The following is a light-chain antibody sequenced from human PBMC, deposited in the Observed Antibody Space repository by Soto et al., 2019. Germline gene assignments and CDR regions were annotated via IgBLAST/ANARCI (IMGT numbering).Light chain of an antibody. CDR3: SSFTSSSTYV. V-gene: IGLV2-18*02. J-gene: IGLJ1*01. Sequence: QSALTQPPSVSGSPGQSGAISCTGTSSDVGSYNRVAWYLQPPGTAPKLMLYEVSNRPSGVPDRFSGSKSGNTAALNISGRQAEYQADYSCSSFTSSSTYVFGTGTKVTVL. CDR1: SSDVGSYNR. CDR2: EVS.